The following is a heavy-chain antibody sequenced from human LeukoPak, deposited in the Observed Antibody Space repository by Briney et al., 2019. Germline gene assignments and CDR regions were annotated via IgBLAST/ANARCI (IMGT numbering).Heavy chain of an antibody. CDR3: ARSKYSSSSLCHFDI. V-gene: IGHV4-39*07. J-gene: IGHJ3*02. Sequence: PSETLSLTCTVSGGSISSSSYYWGWIRQPPGKGLEWIGSIYYSGSTYYNPSLKSRVTISVDTSKNQFSLKLSSVTAAVTAVYYCARSKYSSSSLCHFDIWGQGTMVTVSS. CDR1: GGSISSSSYY. CDR2: IYYSGST. D-gene: IGHD6-6*01.